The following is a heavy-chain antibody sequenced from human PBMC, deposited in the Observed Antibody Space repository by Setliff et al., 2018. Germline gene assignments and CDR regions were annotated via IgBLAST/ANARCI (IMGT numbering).Heavy chain of an antibody. CDR1: GYTSSSYA. Sequence: GGSLRLSCAASGYTSSSYAMTWVRQAPGKGLEWVSMISGNPTYYADSVKGRFTVSRDNAKNSLYLQMNSLRAEDTAVYYCAATYYYDSSGYYNYWGQGTLVTVSS. V-gene: IGHV3-48*03. CDR2: ISGNPT. D-gene: IGHD3-22*01. J-gene: IGHJ4*02. CDR3: AATYYYDSSGYYNY.